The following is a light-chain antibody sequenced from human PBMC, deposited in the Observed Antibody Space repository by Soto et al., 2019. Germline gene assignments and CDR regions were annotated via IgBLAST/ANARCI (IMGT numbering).Light chain of an antibody. J-gene: IGLJ1*01. CDR3: SSYTSSSLYV. CDR2: EVS. V-gene: IGLV2-14*01. Sequence: QSALTQPPSASGSPGQSVTISCTGTSSDIGGYDHVSWYRQDPGKAPKVMIYEVSDRPSGVSNRFSGSKSGNTASLTISGLQAEDEADYYCSSYTSSSLYVFGTGTKLTVL. CDR1: SSDIGGYDH.